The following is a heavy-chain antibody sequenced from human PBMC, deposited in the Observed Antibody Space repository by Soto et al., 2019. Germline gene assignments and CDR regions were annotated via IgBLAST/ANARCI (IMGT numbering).Heavy chain of an antibody. D-gene: IGHD5-12*01. CDR3: ARLRYSGYASDS. Sequence: QVQLVQSGAEVIKPGSSVKVSCKPSGGTLTNYTIDWVRQAPGQGLEWMGRIIPLLDMAHYAQKFQGRVTISAGKSTSTAYLEVISLSSEETAVYYCARLRYSGYASDSWGQGTVVSVSS. CDR2: IIPLLDMA. V-gene: IGHV1-69*02. CDR1: GGTLTNYT. J-gene: IGHJ4*02.